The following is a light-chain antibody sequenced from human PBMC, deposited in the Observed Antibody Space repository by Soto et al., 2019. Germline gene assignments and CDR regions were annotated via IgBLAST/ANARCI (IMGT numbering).Light chain of an antibody. CDR2: GAS. J-gene: IGKJ1*01. CDR1: QSVDSN. Sequence: EIVMTQSPATLSVSPGDGATLSCRASQSVDSNLAWYQQKPGQTPRLLMYGASTRATGIPARFSGSGAGTDFTLTITSLQSEDFGVYFCQQYKDWPTTFGQGTKVDI. CDR3: QQYKDWPTT. V-gene: IGKV3-15*01.